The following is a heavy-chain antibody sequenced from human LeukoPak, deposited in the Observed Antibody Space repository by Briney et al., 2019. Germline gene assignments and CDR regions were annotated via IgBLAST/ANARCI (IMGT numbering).Heavy chain of an antibody. CDR3: ARITIYGDYVRSWFDP. J-gene: IGHJ5*02. Sequence: SVKVSCKASGGTFSSYAISWERQAPGQGLEWMGGIIPIFGTTNYAQKFQGRVTITADESTSTAYMELSSLRSEDTAVYYCARITIYGDYVRSWFDPWGQGTLVTVSS. CDR1: GGTFSSYA. D-gene: IGHD4-17*01. CDR2: IIPIFGTT. V-gene: IGHV1-69*01.